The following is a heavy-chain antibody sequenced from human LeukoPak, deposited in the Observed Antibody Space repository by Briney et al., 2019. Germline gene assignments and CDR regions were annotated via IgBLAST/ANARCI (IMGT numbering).Heavy chain of an antibody. D-gene: IGHD2-2*01. CDR2: MNPNSGNT. CDR1: GYTFTSYD. Sequence: ASVKVSCKASGYTFTSYDINWVRQATGQGLEWMGWMNPNSGNTGHAQKFQGRVTMTRNTSISTAYMELSSLRSEDTAVYYCVRGFMVVPAAMVAGGPYYYYGMDVWGQGTTVTVSS. V-gene: IGHV1-8*01. CDR3: VRGFMVVPAAMVAGGPYYYYGMDV. J-gene: IGHJ6*02.